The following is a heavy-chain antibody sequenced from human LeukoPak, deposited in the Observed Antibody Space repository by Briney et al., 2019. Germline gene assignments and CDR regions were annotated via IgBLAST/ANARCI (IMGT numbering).Heavy chain of an antibody. CDR1: GFTFSDYN. J-gene: IGHJ6*02. CDR2: ITNGGSTI. CDR3: ARSIGLTGGGVDV. Sequence: TGGSLRLSCAASGFTFSDYNMKWVRQAPGKGLEWVSYITNGGSTIHHADSVKGRFTISRDNAKKTLYLQMNSLRAEDTAVYYCARSIGLTGGGVDVWGQGTTVTVSS. D-gene: IGHD3-9*01. V-gene: IGHV3-11*01.